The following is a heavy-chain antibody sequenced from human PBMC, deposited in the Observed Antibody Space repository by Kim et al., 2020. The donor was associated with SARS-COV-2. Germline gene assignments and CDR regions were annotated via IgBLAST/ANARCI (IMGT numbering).Heavy chain of an antibody. Sequence: GESLRLSCAASGFTFSKYWMHWVRQAPGKGLVWVSHINSDGTTTPYADFVKGRFSISRDNAKNTLFLQMNSLRVEDTAVYYCARGECTSTSCLDYWGQGT. CDR1: GFTFSKYW. V-gene: IGHV3-74*01. D-gene: IGHD2-2*01. J-gene: IGHJ4*02. CDR2: INSDGTTT. CDR3: ARGECTSTSCLDY.